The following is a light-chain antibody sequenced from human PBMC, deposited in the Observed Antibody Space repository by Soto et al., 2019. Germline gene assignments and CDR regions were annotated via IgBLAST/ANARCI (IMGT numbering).Light chain of an antibody. CDR2: EGS. Sequence: QSALTQPASVSGSPGQSITISCTGTSSDVGSYNLVSWYRQHPGKAPKLMIYEGSKRPSGVSNRFSGSKSGNTASLTISGLQAEDEADYYCCSYAGSPLFGGGTKVTVL. CDR1: SSDVGSYNL. J-gene: IGLJ2*01. CDR3: CSYAGSPL. V-gene: IGLV2-23*01.